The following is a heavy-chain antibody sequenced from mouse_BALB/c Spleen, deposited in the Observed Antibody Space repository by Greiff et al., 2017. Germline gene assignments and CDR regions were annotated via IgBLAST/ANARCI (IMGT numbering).Heavy chain of an antibody. Sequence: LQQPGSELVRPGASVKLSCKASGYTFTSYWMHWVKQRPGQGLEWIGNIYPGSGSTNYDEKFKSKATLTVDTSSSTAYMQLSSLTSEDSAVYYCTRSCGSWFAYWGQGTLVTVSA. CDR1: GYTFTSYW. CDR2: IYPGSGST. V-gene: IGHV1S22*01. CDR3: TRSCGSWFAY. J-gene: IGHJ3*01.